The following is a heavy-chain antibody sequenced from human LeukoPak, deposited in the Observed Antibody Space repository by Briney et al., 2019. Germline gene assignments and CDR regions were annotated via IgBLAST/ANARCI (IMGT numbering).Heavy chain of an antibody. D-gene: IGHD3-22*01. Sequence: SETPSLTCTVSGDSISSFYWSWIRQPPGKGLEWIGYRNYNGCTYYKPSLQSRVTISVDTSNNYFSLRLTSVTAADTAVYYCARLLDNDSSGDPDTFDVWGQGTMVTVSS. CDR2: RNYNGCT. V-gene: IGHV4-59*13. J-gene: IGHJ3*01. CDR3: ARLLDNDSSGDPDTFDV. CDR1: GDSISSFY.